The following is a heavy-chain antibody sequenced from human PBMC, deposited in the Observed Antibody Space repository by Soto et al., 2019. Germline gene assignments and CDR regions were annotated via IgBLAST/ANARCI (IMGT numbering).Heavy chain of an antibody. Sequence: SETLSLTCTVSCGSISSGGYYWSWIRQHPGKGLEWIGYIYYSGSTYYNPSLKSRVTISVDTSKNQFSLKLSSVTAADTAVYYCARGVVSWFDPWGQGTLVTSPQ. CDR3: ARGVVSWFDP. CDR1: CGSISSGGYY. V-gene: IGHV4-31*03. J-gene: IGHJ5*02. CDR2: IYYSGST.